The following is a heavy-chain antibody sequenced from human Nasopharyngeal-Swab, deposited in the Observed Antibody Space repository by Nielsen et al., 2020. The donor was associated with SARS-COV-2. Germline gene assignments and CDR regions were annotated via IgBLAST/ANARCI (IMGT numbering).Heavy chain of an antibody. J-gene: IGHJ6*02. CDR2: IYYSGST. D-gene: IGHD4-17*01. Sequence: SETLSLTCTVSGGSISSKYWSWSRQPPGKGMEWIGYIYYSGSTNYNPSLKSRVTISVDTSQNQFSLKLSSVTAADTAVYYCARHERYGDSYYYGMDVWGQGTTVTVSS. CDR1: GGSISSKY. V-gene: IGHV4-59*08. CDR3: ARHERYGDSYYYGMDV.